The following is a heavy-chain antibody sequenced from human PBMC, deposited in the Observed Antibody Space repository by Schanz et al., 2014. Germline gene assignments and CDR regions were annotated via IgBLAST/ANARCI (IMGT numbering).Heavy chain of an antibody. J-gene: IGHJ4*02. CDR3: ASSGAGYSSSWDFDY. Sequence: QVQLVQSWAEVKGPGASVKVSCKASGGTFSTYPINWLRQAPGQGLEWMGRIIPIHGIVNYAQRFQDRVRITADKSTSTAYMELTSLRSEDTAVYFCASSGAGYSSSWDFDYWGQGTLVTVSS. CDR1: GGTFSTYP. V-gene: IGHV1-69*04. D-gene: IGHD6-13*01. CDR2: IIPIHGIV.